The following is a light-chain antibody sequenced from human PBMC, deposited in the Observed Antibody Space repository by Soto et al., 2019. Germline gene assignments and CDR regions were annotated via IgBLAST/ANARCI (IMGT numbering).Light chain of an antibody. J-gene: IGLJ3*02. CDR1: NSDVGSHNF. Sequence: QSALTQPASVSGSPGQSITISCTGTNSDVGSHNFVSWYQQYPGKAPKLLIYEASKRPSGLSXRFSGSKSGNTASLTISGXXAEDEAXXXCCSLTNGATWVFGGGTKVTVL. V-gene: IGLV2-23*01. CDR3: CSLTNGATWV. CDR2: EAS.